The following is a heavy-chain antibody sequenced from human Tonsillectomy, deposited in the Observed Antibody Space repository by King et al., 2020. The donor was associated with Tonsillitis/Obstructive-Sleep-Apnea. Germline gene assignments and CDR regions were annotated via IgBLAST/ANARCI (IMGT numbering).Heavy chain of an antibody. CDR2: IYNSGST. CDR3: ARAVILGADNWFDP. J-gene: IGHJ5*02. D-gene: IGHD1-26*01. V-gene: IGHV4-59*01. Sequence: QLQESGPGLVKPSETLSLTCTVSGGSISSYYWSWIRQPPGKALEWIGYIYNSGSTNYNTSLKSRVTISVDTSKNQFSLKLSSVTAATTAVYYCARAVILGADNWFDPWGQGTLVTVSS. CDR1: GGSISSYY.